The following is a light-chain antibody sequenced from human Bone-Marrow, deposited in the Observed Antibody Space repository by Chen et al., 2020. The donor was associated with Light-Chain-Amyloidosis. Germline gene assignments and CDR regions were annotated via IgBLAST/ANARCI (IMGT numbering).Light chain of an antibody. J-gene: IGLJ1*01. V-gene: IGLV2-14*01. CDR2: EVT. CDR1: SSDVGGYNH. CDR3: SSYTITNTLV. Sequence: QSALTQPASVSGSPGQSITISCTGTSSDVGGYNHVSWYQQHPAKAPKLMIDEVTNRPSWVPDRFSGSKSDNTASLTISGLQTEDEADYFCSSYTITNTLVFGSGTRVTVL.